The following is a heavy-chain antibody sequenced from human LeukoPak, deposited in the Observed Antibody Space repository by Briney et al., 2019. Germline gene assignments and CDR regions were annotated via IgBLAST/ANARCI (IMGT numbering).Heavy chain of an antibody. V-gene: IGHV1-18*01. J-gene: IGHJ5*02. CDR3: ARGTNWFDH. CDR1: GYTFTTYA. Sequence: ASVKVSCKASGYTFTTYAINWVRQAPGQGLEWMGWSRAYSGDTKYAQNFQGRVTMTTDTSTTTAYMELRSPRSDDTAVYYCARGTNWFDHWGQGTLVTVSS. CDR2: SRAYSGDT.